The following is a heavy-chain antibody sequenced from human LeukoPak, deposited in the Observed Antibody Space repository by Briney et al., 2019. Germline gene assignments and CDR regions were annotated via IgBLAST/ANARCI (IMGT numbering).Heavy chain of an antibody. CDR3: ARFTPQGYGWGGYNRFDP. D-gene: IGHD3-16*01. Sequence: SETLSLTCTVSGGSISRSRYYWGRVRQPPGKGLEWIGSIYYSGSTYYNPSLKSRVTISVDTSKNQFSLNLTSVTAADTAVYYCARFTPQGYGWGGYNRFDPWGQGTLVTVSS. CDR2: IYYSGST. CDR1: GGSISRSRYY. V-gene: IGHV4-39*07. J-gene: IGHJ5*02.